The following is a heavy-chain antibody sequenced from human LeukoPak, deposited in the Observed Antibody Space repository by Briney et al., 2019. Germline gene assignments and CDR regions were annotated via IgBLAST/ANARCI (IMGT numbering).Heavy chain of an antibody. CDR1: GVTLSNAW. CDR2: VKSKTDGGTT. J-gene: IGHJ4*02. Sequence: GGALRLSCAASGVTLSNAWVCGVRHALGKGVEWGGRVKSKTDGGTTDYAAPVKGRFTISRDDSKDTLYLQMNSLKTEDTAVYYCTIGEEKGFNWGQGTLVTVSS. V-gene: IGHV3-15*01. D-gene: IGHD1-26*01. CDR3: TIGEEKGFN.